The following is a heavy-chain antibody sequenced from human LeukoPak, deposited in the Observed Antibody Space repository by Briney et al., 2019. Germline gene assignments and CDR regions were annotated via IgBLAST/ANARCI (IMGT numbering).Heavy chain of an antibody. J-gene: IGHJ5*02. CDR2: INHSGST. V-gene: IGHV4-39*07. D-gene: IGHD5-18*01. CDR1: GGSISSSSYY. Sequence: SETLSLTCTVSGGSISSSSYYWGWFRQPPGKGLEWIGEINHSGSTNYNPSLESRVTISVDTSKNQFSLKLAPVTAADTAIYYCAKGAGGFSYYNWFDPWGQGTLVTVSS. CDR3: AKGAGGFSYYNWFDP.